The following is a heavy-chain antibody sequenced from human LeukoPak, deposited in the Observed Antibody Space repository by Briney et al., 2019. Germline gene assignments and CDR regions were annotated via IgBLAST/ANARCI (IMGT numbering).Heavy chain of an antibody. J-gene: IGHJ4*02. D-gene: IGHD3-22*01. CDR3: ARHYYDISDSYSFDY. Sequence: SETLSLTCIVSGGSISGYYWSWIRQPPGKGLEWIGHIYDSGSTNYNLSLKSRVTISMDTSKNQFSLKLRSVTAADTALYYCARHYYDISDSYSFDYWGQGTLVTVSS. V-gene: IGHV4-59*01. CDR1: GGSISGYY. CDR2: IYDSGST.